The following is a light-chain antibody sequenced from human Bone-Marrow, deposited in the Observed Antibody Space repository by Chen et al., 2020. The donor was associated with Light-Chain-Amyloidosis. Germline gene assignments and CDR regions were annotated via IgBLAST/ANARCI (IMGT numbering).Light chain of an antibody. CDR1: QTISSNY. J-gene: IGKJ4*01. CDR2: GSS. CDR3: QQYGTSPLT. V-gene: IGKV3-20*01. Sequence: EIVLTQSPGTLSLSPGEGANLSCRASQTISSNYLTWYQQKFGQAPRLLIYGSSSRATGIPDRFTGSGSGTDFTLTINRLEPGDFAMYYCQQYGTSPLTFRGGTKVEIK.